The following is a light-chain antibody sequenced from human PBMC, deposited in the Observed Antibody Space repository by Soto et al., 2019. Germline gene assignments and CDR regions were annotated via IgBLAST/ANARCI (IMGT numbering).Light chain of an antibody. CDR1: QSLQHRNGKIY. J-gene: IGKJ2*02. CDR2: LGS. CDR3: MQALQTPRT. Sequence: DIVMTQSPLSQPVTPGEPASISCRSSQSLQHRNGKIYLDWYLQKPGQSPQLLISLGSNRASGVPDRFSGSGSGTDFTLKISRVEAEDVGVYYCMQALQTPRTFGQGTKLEIK. V-gene: IGKV2-28*01.